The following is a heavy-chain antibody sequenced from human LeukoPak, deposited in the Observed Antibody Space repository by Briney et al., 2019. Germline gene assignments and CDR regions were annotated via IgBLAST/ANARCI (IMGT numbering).Heavy chain of an antibody. CDR1: GFPFSDYY. D-gene: IGHD6-6*01. J-gene: IGHJ4*02. V-gene: IGHV4-34*01. CDR3: ARRTAQLARPNVYFDY. CDR2: INHSGST. Sequence: LRLSCAASGFPFSDYYMSWIRQPPGKGLEWIGEINHSGSTNYNPSLKSRVTKSVDTSKNQFSLKLSSVTAADTAVYYCARRTAQLARPNVYFDYWGQGTLVTVSS.